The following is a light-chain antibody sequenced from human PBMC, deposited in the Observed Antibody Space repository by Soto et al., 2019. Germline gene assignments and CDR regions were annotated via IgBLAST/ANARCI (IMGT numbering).Light chain of an antibody. CDR1: QSVSSS. CDR2: DAS. J-gene: IGKJ4*01. V-gene: IGKV3-11*01. Sequence: EIVLAQSPATLFSSAGERATLSCRASQSVSSSLAWYQQRPGQAPRLLIYDASNRATGIPARFSGSGSGTDFTLTISTLEPEDFAVYYCQQRGNWPLTFGGGTKVEIK. CDR3: QQRGNWPLT.